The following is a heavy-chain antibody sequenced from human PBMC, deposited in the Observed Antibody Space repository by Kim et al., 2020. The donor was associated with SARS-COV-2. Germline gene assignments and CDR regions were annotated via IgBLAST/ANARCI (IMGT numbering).Heavy chain of an antibody. CDR3: ARDLVTMVRGVIIKTDY. J-gene: IGHJ4*02. D-gene: IGHD3-10*01. CDR2: ISAYNGNT. V-gene: IGHV1-18*04. CDR1: GYTFTSYG. Sequence: ASVKVSCKASGYTFTSYGISWVRQAPGQGLEWMGWISAYNGNTNYAQKLQGRVTMTTDTSTSTAYMELRSLRSDDTAVYYCARDLVTMVRGVIIKTDYWGQGTLVTVSS.